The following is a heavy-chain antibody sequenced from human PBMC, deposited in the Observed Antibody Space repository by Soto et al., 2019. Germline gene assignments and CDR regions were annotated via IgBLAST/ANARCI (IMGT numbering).Heavy chain of an antibody. CDR1: GDSVSSNSAA. CDR2: TYYRSKWYN. J-gene: IGHJ5*02. D-gene: IGHD3-10*01. Sequence: SQTLSLTCVISGDSVSSNSAAWNWIRQSPSRGLEWLGRTYYRSKWYNDYAVSVKSRITINPDTSKNQFSLQLNSVTPEDTAVYYCARSILWFGEFNWFDPWGQGTLVTVSS. V-gene: IGHV6-1*01. CDR3: ARSILWFGEFNWFDP.